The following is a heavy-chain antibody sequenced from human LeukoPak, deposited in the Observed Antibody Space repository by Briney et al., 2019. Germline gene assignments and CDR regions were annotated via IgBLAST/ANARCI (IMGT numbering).Heavy chain of an antibody. CDR1: GYTFTGYY. Sequence: ASVKVSCKASGYTFTGYYMHWVRRAPGQGLEWMGWINPNSGGTNYAQKFQGRVTMTRDTSISTAYMELSRLRSDDTAVYYCATDSSGYPLYWGQGTLVTVSS. J-gene: IGHJ4*02. V-gene: IGHV1-2*02. CDR3: ATDSSGYPLY. D-gene: IGHD3-22*01. CDR2: INPNSGGT.